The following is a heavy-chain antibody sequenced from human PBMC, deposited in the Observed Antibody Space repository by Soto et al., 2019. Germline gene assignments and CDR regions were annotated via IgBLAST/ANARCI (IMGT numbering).Heavy chain of an antibody. CDR3: ANWRDTDPHVGNYYYGMDI. CDR2: IVVGSGNT. V-gene: IGHV1-58*02. J-gene: IGHJ6*02. Sequence: GASVKVSCKASGFTFTSSAMQWVRQARGQRLEWIGWIVVGSGNTNYAQKFQERVTITRDMSTSTAYMELSSLTSEDTAVYYCANWRDTDPHVGNYYYGMDIWGQGTTVTVSS. CDR1: GFTFTSSA. D-gene: IGHD1-1*01.